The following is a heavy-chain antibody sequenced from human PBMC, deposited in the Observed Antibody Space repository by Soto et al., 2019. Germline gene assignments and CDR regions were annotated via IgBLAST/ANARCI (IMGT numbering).Heavy chain of an antibody. V-gene: IGHV3-53*02. J-gene: IGHJ6*02. CDR1: GFTVSSNY. CDR3: AREWVAAAGSYYYYYGMDV. CDR2: IYSGGST. Sequence: EVQLVETGGGLIQPGGSLRLSCAASGFTVSSNYMSWVRQAPGKGLEWVSVIYSGGSTYYADSVKGRFTISRDNSRNTLYLQMNSLRADDTAVYYCAREWVAAAGSYYYYYGMDVWGQGTTVTVSS. D-gene: IGHD6-13*01.